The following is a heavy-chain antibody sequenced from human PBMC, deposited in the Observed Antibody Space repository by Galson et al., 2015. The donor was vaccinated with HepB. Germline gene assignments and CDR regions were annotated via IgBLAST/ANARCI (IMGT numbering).Heavy chain of an antibody. CDR2: ISYDGSIT. D-gene: IGHD1/OR15-1a*01. CDR1: GFSLSSSDTG. CDR3: ARTNNNACFDY. V-gene: IGHV3-33*01. J-gene: IGHJ4*02. Sequence: SLRLSCAVSGFSLSSSDTGMHWVRQAPGKGLEWLAVISYDGSITYYADSVKGRFTISRDISKNTLYLQMNSMRAEDTAVYYCARTNNNACFDYWGQGTLVTVSS.